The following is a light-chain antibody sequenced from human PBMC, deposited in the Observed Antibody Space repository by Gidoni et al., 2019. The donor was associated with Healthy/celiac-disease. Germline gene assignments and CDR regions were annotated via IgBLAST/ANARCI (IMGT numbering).Light chain of an antibody. Sequence: QSALTQPASVSGSPGPSITISCTGTSSDVGGYNYVSWYQQHPGKAPKLMIYDVTNRPSGVSNRFSGSKSGNTASLTISGLQPEDEADYYCSSYTSSTTFVVFGGGTKLTVL. J-gene: IGLJ2*01. CDR1: SSDVGGYNY. CDR3: SSYTSSTTFVV. CDR2: DVT. V-gene: IGLV2-14*03.